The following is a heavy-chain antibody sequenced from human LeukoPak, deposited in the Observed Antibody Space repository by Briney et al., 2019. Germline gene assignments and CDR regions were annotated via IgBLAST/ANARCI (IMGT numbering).Heavy chain of an antibody. D-gene: IGHD3-10*01. V-gene: IGHV4-39*01. Sequence: PSETLSLTCTVSGGSISSSNYYWGWIRQPPGKGLEWIGNIYYSGSTYYNPSFKSRLTISVDASKNQFSLKLSSVNAADTAVYYCASLRTGDFDYWGQGALVTVSS. J-gene: IGHJ4*02. CDR3: ASLRTGDFDY. CDR1: GGSISSSNYY. CDR2: IYYSGST.